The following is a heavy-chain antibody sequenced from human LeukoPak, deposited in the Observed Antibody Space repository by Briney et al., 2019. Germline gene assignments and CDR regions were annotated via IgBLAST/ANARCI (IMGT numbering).Heavy chain of an antibody. CDR3: ARANDQLYYFDF. CDR1: GYTFTSYG. D-gene: IGHD3-16*01. Sequence: GASVKVSCKASGYTFTSYGISWVRQAPGQGLEWMDWISAYNGNTNSAQNLRGRVTMTADTSTSTAYMELRSLRSDDTAVYYCARANDQLYYFDFWGQGTLVTVSS. CDR2: ISAYNGNT. V-gene: IGHV1-18*01. J-gene: IGHJ4*02.